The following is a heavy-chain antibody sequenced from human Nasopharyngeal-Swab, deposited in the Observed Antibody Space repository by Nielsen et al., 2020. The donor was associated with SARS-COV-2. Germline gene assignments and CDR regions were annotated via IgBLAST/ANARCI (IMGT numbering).Heavy chain of an antibody. D-gene: IGHD5-18*01. V-gene: IGHV4-39*01. CDR2: IYYSGST. J-gene: IGHJ6*02. Sequence: WIRQPPGKGLEWIGRIYYSGSTYYNPSLKSRVTISVDTSKNQFSLKLSSVTAADTAVYYCASHRRGYSEDYGMDVWGQGTTVTVSS. CDR3: ASHRRGYSEDYGMDV.